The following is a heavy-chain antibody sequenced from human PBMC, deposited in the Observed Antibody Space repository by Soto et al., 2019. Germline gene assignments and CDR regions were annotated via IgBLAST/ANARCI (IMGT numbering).Heavy chain of an antibody. CDR1: GYSFTSYW. J-gene: IGHJ6*02. D-gene: IGHD1-1*01. V-gene: IGHV5-51*01. CDR3: ARLMEPVYYYYYGMDV. Sequence: GESLKLSFKGSGYSFTSYWIGWVRQMPGKGLEWMGIIYPGDSDTRYSPSFQGQVTISADKSISTAYLQWSSLKASDTAMYYCARLMEPVYYYYYGMDVWGQGTTVTVSS. CDR2: IYPGDSDT.